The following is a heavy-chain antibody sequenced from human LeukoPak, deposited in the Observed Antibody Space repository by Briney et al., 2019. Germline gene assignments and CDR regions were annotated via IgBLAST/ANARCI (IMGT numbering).Heavy chain of an antibody. CDR1: GYTFTSYA. CDR3: ARVRKGDTAMVPLDY. D-gene: IGHD5-18*01. CDR2: INAGNGNT. Sequence: ASVKVSCKASGYTFTSYAMHWVRQAPGQRLEWMGWINAGNGNTKYSQKFQGRVTITRDTSASTAYMELSSLRSEDTAVYYCARVRKGDTAMVPLDYWGQGTLVTVSS. V-gene: IGHV1-3*01. J-gene: IGHJ4*02.